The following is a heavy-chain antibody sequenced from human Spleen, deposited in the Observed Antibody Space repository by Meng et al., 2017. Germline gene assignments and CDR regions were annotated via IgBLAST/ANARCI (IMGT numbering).Heavy chain of an antibody. D-gene: IGHD4-11*01. CDR1: GGSFSDYY. J-gene: IGHJ4*02. Sequence: QVQLQQWGAGLLKPSEPLSLTCAVSGGSFSDYYWSWIRQPPGKGLEWIGEINHSGSTNYNPSLESRATISVDTSQNNLSLKLSSVTAADSAVYYCARGPTTMAHDFDYWGQGTLVTVSS. CDR2: INHSGST. CDR3: ARGPTTMAHDFDY. V-gene: IGHV4-34*01.